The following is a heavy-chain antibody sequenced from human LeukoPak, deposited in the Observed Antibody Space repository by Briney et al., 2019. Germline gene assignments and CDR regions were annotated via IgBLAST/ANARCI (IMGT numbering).Heavy chain of an antibody. CDR2: IIPIFGTA. CDR3: AREAGTIEGPPKRGRNWFDP. D-gene: IGHD1-7*01. V-gene: IGHV1-69*05. J-gene: IGHJ5*02. Sequence: SVKVSCKASGGTFSSYAISWVRQAHGQGLEWMGGIIPIFGTANYAQKFQGRVTITTDESTSTAYMELSSLRSEDTAVYYCAREAGTIEGPPKRGRNWFDPWGQGTLVTVSS. CDR1: GGTFSSYA.